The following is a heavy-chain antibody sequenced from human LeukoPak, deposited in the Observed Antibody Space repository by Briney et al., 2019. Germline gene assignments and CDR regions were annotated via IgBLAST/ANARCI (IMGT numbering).Heavy chain of an antibody. V-gene: IGHV3-15*01. D-gene: IGHD2-2*03. CDR1: GFSFTYAW. CDR3: ATDGYGQYMDV. CDR2: IKSKPDGGTA. J-gene: IGHJ6*03. Sequence: PGGSLRLSCAASGFSFTYAWMTWVRQAPGKGLEYIGRIKSKPDGGTAYSAAPVKGRFTISRDDSKNTLYLQLNSLRTEDTAVYYCATDGYGQYMDVWGKGTTVTVSS.